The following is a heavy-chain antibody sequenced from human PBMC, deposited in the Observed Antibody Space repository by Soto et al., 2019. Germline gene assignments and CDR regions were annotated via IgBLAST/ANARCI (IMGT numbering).Heavy chain of an antibody. D-gene: IGHD3-16*01. CDR1: GESLSSGFY. J-gene: IGHJ4*02. CDR2: ISYSAKT. V-gene: IGHV4-38-2*01. Sequence: SESLALSCGVCGESLSSGFYWGCVRKSPGKGLEWIGTISYSAKTFYNPSLASRFSMAVDSSKNQFSRRLTSVTAANTALYYCTRGTGAPWVRFDSWGRGILVTVSS. CDR3: TRGTGAPWVRFDS.